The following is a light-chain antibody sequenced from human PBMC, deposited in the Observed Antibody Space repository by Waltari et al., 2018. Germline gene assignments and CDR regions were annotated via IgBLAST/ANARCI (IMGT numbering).Light chain of an antibody. J-gene: IGKJ4*01. CDR3: QQYNSYPLT. Sequence: DIQMTQSPSTLSASVGDRVTITCRATQSISSWLAWYQQKPGKAPKLLIYKASSLKSGVPSRFSGSGSGTVFTLSISSLQPDDSATYYCQQYNSYPLTFGGGTKVEIK. V-gene: IGKV1-5*03. CDR2: KAS. CDR1: QSISSW.